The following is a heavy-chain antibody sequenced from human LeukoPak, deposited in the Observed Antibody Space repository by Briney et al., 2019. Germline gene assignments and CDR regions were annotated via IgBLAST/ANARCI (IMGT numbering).Heavy chain of an antibody. CDR3: ARDGFGFDY. V-gene: IGHV1-18*01. CDR1: GYTFTSQG. CDR2: INTYNGKP. D-gene: IGHD3-10*01. J-gene: IGHJ4*02. Sequence: GASVKVSCKASGYTFTSQGISWVRQAPAQGLEWMGWINTYNGKPNYAQKLQGRVTMTTDTSTSTDYMELRSLRSDDTAVYYCARDGFGFDYWGQGTLVTVSS.